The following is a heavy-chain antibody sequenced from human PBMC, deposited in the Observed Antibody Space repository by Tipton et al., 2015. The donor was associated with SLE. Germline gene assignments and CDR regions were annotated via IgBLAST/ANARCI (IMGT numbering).Heavy chain of an antibody. J-gene: IGHJ5*02. CDR3: ARDWGCSSTSCYTGWFDP. D-gene: IGHD2-2*02. CDR1: GGSISSGGYY. V-gene: IGHV4-31*03. Sequence: TLSLTCTVSGGSISSGGYYWSWIRQHLGKGLEWIGYIYYSGSTYYNPSLKSRVTISVDTSKNQFSLKLSSVTAADTAVYYCARDWGCSSTSCYTGWFDPWGQGTLVTVSS. CDR2: IYYSGST.